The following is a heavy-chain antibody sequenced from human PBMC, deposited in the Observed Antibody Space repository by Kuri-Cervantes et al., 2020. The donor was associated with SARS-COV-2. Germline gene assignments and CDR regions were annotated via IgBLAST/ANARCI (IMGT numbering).Heavy chain of an antibody. J-gene: IGHJ4*02. CDR1: GYSISSGYY. D-gene: IGHD6-19*01. V-gene: IGHV4-38-2*02. CDR2: IYHSGST. CDR3: ARAGIGAVAGNFDY. Sequence: SETLSLTCTVSGYSISSGYYWGWIRQPPGKGLEWIGSIYHSGSTYDNPSLKSRVTISVDTSKNQFSLKLSSVTAADTTVYYCARAGIGAVAGNFDYWGQGTLVTVSS.